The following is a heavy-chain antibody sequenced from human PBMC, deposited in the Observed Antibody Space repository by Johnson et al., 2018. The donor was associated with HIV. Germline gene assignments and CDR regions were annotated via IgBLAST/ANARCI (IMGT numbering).Heavy chain of an antibody. D-gene: IGHD3-22*01. CDR2: IDTDGSST. V-gene: IGHV3-74*01. CDR1: GFTFSSYW. CDR3: ARAAYYYDTSGYYGAFDI. Sequence: VQLVESGGGLVQPGGSLRLSCAASGFTFSSYWMHWVRQAPGKGLVWVSRIDTDGSSTSYADYVKGRFTISRDNAKNPLYLQSNSLRAEDTAVYYCARAAYYYDTSGYYGAFDIWGQGTMVTVSS. J-gene: IGHJ3*02.